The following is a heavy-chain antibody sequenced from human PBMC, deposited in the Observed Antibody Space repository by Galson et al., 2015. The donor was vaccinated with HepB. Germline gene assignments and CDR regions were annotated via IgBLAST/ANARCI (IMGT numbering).Heavy chain of an antibody. CDR1: GDSVSSNSAA. V-gene: IGHV6-1*01. D-gene: IGHD3-10*01. J-gene: IGHJ4*02. Sequence: CAISGDSVSSNSAAWTWIRQSPSRGLEWLGRTYYRFKWFSDYAESVKSRIAINPDTSKNQFSLQLNSVTPEDTAVYYCARDTVQGVTRYYFDSWGQGTLVTVSS. CDR2: TYYRFKWFS. CDR3: ARDTVQGVTRYYFDS.